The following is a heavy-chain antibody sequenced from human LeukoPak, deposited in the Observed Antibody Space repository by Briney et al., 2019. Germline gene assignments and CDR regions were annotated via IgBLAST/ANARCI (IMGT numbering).Heavy chain of an antibody. CDR2: TYYRSKWYN. D-gene: IGHD3-22*01. V-gene: IGHV6-1*01. CDR1: GDSVSSNSAA. Sequence: SQTLSLTCAISGDSVSSNSAAWNWIRQSPSRGLEWLGRTYYRSKWYNDYAVSVKSRITINPDTSKNQFSLQLNSVTPEDTAVYYCARDFMRYDSSGYYWELFDYWGQGTLVTVSS. J-gene: IGHJ4*02. CDR3: ARDFMRYDSSGYYWELFDY.